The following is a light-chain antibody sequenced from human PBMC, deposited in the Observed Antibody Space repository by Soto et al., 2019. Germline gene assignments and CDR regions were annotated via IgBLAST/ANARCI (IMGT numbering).Light chain of an antibody. J-gene: IGKJ5*01. V-gene: IGKV3-20*01. Sequence: EIVLTQSPGTLSLSPGERATLSCRASQSVRSGYLAWYQQKPGQAPRLLISGASSRATGIPDRFSGSGSGTDFTLTVSRLEPEDFALYYCQQYGNSPITFGQGTRLEIK. CDR2: GAS. CDR3: QQYGNSPIT. CDR1: QSVRSGY.